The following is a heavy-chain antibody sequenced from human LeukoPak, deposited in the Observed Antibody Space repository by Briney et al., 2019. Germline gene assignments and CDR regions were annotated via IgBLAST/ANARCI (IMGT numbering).Heavy chain of an antibody. CDR1: GFTFSSYG. D-gene: IGHD3-10*01. CDR2: IRYDGTDK. CDR3: ARDLSPRLWFGEYSPYFDY. J-gene: IGHJ4*02. Sequence: GGSLRLSCAPSGFTFSSYGMHWVRQAPGKGLEWVAFIRYDGTDKYYADSVKGRFTISRDNSKNTLYLQMNSLRAEDTAVYYCARDLSPRLWFGEYSPYFDYWGQGTLVTVSS. V-gene: IGHV3-30*02.